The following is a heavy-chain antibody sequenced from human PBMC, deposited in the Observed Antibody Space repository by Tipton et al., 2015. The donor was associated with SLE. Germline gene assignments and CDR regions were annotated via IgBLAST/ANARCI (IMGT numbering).Heavy chain of an antibody. CDR1: GGSISSGSYY. J-gene: IGHJ6*02. D-gene: IGHD3-3*01. Sequence: TLSLTCTVSGGSISSGSYYWSWIRQPAGKGLEWIGRIYTSGSTNYNPSLKSRVTISVDTSKNQFSLKLSSVTAADTAVYYCARDTGDASGYRYYYYGMDVWGQGTTVTVSS. CDR3: ARDTGDASGYRYYYYGMDV. CDR2: IYTSGST. V-gene: IGHV4-61*02.